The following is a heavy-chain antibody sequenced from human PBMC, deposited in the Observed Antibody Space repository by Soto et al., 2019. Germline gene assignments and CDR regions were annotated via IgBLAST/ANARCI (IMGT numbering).Heavy chain of an antibody. Sequence: SETLSLTCAVYGGSFSGYYCSWIRLPPGKGLEWIGSIYYSGSTYYNPSLKSRVTISVDKSNNHFSLSLRSVTAADTAVYYCAAKPYNWNIWMVYWGPGIMVTVSS. V-gene: IGHV4-34*01. J-gene: IGHJ4*02. CDR3: AAKPYNWNIWMVY. CDR1: GGSFSGYY. D-gene: IGHD1-1*01. CDR2: IYYSGST.